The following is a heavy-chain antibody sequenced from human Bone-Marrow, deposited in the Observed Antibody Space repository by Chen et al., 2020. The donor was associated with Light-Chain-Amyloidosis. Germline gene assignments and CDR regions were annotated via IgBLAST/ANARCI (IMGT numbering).Heavy chain of an antibody. CDR1: GFTFTNFA. CDR2: MSNGGGST. CDR3: VRDQDHYIPNHGAFHF. V-gene: IGHV3-64D*06. Sequence: EVQLVEPGGGLVQPGGSLRLSCSASGFTFTNFAMHWVRQAPGKGLEYVSCMSNGGGSTYYADSVIGRVTISRDNSKDTLFLQRRSLRPEDTAVYYCVRDQDHYIPNHGAFHFWGQETMVTVSS. D-gene: IGHD4-4*01. J-gene: IGHJ3*01.